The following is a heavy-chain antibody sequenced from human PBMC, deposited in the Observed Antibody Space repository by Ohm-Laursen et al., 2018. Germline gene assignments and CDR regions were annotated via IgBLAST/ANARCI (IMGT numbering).Heavy chain of an antibody. D-gene: IGHD6-13*01. CDR3: AKAGQLVRWYSFDC. J-gene: IGHJ4*02. V-gene: IGHV3-30*18. Sequence: SLRLSCAASGFTFSSYGMHWVRQAPGKGLEWVAVISYDGSDKYYADSVKGRFTISRDNSKNTLYLQMNSLRAEDTAVYYCAKAGQLVRWYSFDCWGQGTLVTVSS. CDR1: GFTFSSYG. CDR2: ISYDGSDK.